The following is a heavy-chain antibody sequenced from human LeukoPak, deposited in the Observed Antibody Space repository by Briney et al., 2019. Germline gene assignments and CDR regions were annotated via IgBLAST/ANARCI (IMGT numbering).Heavy chain of an antibody. J-gene: IGHJ4*01. CDR1: GFTFSDYY. D-gene: IGHD6-19*01. V-gene: IGHV3-11*04. Sequence: GGSLRLSCAASGFTFSDYYMSWIRQAPGKGLEWVSYISSSGSTIYYADSVKGRFTISRDNAKNSLYLQMNSLRAEDTAVYYCAKSKGLAPTPTDYWGHGTLVTVSS. CDR3: AKSKGLAPTPTDY. CDR2: ISSSGSTI.